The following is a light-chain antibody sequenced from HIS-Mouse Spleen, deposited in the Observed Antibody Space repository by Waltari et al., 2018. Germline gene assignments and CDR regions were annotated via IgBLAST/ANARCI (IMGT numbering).Light chain of an antibody. CDR1: NSNIGSNT. V-gene: IGLV1-44*01. Sequence: QSVLTQPPSASGTPGQRVTISCSGSNSNIGSNTVNWYQQLPGTAPKLLIYSNNQRPSGVPDRFSGSKSGTSASLAISGLQSEDEAEYYCAAWDDSLNGWVFGGGTKLTVL. J-gene: IGLJ3*02. CDR3: AAWDDSLNGWV. CDR2: SNN.